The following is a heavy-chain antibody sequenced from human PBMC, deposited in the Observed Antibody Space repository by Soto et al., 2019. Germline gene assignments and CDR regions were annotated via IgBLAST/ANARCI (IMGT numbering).Heavy chain of an antibody. Sequence: SETLSLTCAVYGGSFIGYYWSWIRQPPGKGLEWIGEINHSGSTNYNPSLKSRVTISVDTSKNQFSLKLSSVTAADTAVYYCARGSWGSYAPFYYYYGMGVWGQGTTVTVS. CDR1: GGSFIGYY. CDR3: ARGSWGSYAPFYYYYGMGV. D-gene: IGHD1-26*01. CDR2: INHSGST. J-gene: IGHJ6*02. V-gene: IGHV4-34*01.